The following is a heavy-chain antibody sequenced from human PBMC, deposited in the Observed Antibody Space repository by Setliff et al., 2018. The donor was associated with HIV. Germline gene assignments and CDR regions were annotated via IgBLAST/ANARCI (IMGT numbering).Heavy chain of an antibody. J-gene: IGHJ5*02. D-gene: IGHD2-15*01. V-gene: IGHV1-8*02. CDR1: GYTFTNYD. CDR3: ARGPEEGDCSGGSCYGNFDP. Sequence: ASVKVSCKPSGYTFTNYDINWVRQAAGQGLEWMGWMNPDSRNTGYAQRFEGSVTMTWDTSISTAYMELNNVKFEDTAVYYCARGPEEGDCSGGSCYGNFDPWGQGTLVTVSS. CDR2: MNPDSRNT.